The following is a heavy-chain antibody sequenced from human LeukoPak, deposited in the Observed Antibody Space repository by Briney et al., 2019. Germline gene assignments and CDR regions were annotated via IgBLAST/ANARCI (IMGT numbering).Heavy chain of an antibody. D-gene: IGHD2-21*01. CDR3: VSWAGGNSDVASFDY. Sequence: ASVKVSCKASGYTFTDYYIHWVRQAPGQEFEWMGWITHKSGATKFAQKFQGRVTLTRDTSIRTVYMELSNLISGDTATYYCVSWAGGNSDVASFDYWGQGTLVTVSS. CDR1: GYTFTDYY. CDR2: ITHKSGAT. J-gene: IGHJ4*02. V-gene: IGHV1-2*02.